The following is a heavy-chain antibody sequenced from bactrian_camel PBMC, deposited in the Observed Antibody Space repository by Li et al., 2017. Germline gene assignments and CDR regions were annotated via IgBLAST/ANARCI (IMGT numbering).Heavy chain of an antibody. CDR3: ATGGLDEANNY. CDR2: IYSDGSTT. J-gene: IGHJ4*01. V-gene: IGHV3-2*01. Sequence: HVQLVESGGGLVQPGGSLRLSCAAAGFTFSRYSMSWVRQAPGKGLEWVSSIYSDGSTTYYADSVKGRFTISRDNAKNTVYLQMNSLKSEDTALYYCATGGLDEANNYWGQGTQVTVS. D-gene: IGHD3*01. CDR1: GFTFSRYS.